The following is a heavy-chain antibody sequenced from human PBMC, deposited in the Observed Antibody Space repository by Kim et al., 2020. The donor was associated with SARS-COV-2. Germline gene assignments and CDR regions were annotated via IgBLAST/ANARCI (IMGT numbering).Heavy chain of an antibody. CDR3: ASADVDDRYCSGGSCYERYYYYYGMDV. Sequence: SVKVSCKASGGTFSSYAISWVRQAPGQGLEWMGGIIPIFGTANYAQKFQGRVTITADESTSTAYMELSSLRSEDTAVYYCASADVDDRYCSGGSCYERYYYYYGMDVWGQGTTVTVSS. D-gene: IGHD2-15*01. V-gene: IGHV1-69*13. CDR2: IIPIFGTA. CDR1: GGTFSSYA. J-gene: IGHJ6*02.